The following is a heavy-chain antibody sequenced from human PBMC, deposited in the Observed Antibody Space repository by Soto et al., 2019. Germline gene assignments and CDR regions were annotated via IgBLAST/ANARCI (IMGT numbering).Heavy chain of an antibody. Sequence: QVQLQQWGAGLLKPSETLSLTCAVYGGSFSAYYWSWIRQPPGKGLEWIGEINHSGSTNYNPSLKSLVTISVDTSKNQFPLKLSSVTAADTAVYYCARGQSSLLLDCWGQGILVTVSS. J-gene: IGHJ4*02. CDR2: INHSGST. CDR1: GGSFSAYY. V-gene: IGHV4-34*01. CDR3: ARGQSSLLLDC. D-gene: IGHD2-8*02.